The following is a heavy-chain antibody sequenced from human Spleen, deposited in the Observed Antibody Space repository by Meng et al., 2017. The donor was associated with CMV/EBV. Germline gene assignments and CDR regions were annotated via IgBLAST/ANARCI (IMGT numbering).Heavy chain of an antibody. CDR1: GLTFRSYG. V-gene: IGHV3-33*01. CDR3: AREDGYTKRGAFDI. J-gene: IGHJ3*02. D-gene: IGHD5-24*01. CDR2: IRSDGSNR. Sequence: GGSLRLSCAASGLTFRSYGLNWVRQAPGKGLEWVAFIRSDGSNRYYADSVEGRFTFFRDTLKDTLSLEMNSLRAEDTAVYYCAREDGYTKRGAFDIWGQGTMVTVSS.